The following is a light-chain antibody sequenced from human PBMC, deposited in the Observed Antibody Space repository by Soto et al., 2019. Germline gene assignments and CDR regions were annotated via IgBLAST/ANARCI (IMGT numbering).Light chain of an antibody. V-gene: IGKV1-39*01. CDR2: AAS. J-gene: IGKJ5*01. CDR3: QQSYSPSIT. Sequence: DIHITHSPSSLSPCLVDSVTITCLASQSISSYLNWYHQKPGKAPKLLIYAASSLQSGVPSRFSGSGSGTEFTLTISSLQPEDFATYYCQQSYSPSITFGQGTRLEIK. CDR1: QSISSY.